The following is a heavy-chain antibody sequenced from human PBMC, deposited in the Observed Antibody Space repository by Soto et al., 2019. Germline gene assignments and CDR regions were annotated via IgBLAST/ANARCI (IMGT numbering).Heavy chain of an antibody. Sequence: LGESLKICCKTSGYSFTSHWIGWVRQMPGKGLEWMGIIYPGDSDTRYSPSLQGQVTISVDESINTAYLQWGSLKASDTAMYYCARDGRSSTWFFDYWGQGTLVTVSS. CDR3: ARDGRSSTWFFDY. CDR2: IYPGDSDT. D-gene: IGHD6-13*01. J-gene: IGHJ4*02. CDR1: GYSFTSHW. V-gene: IGHV5-51*01.